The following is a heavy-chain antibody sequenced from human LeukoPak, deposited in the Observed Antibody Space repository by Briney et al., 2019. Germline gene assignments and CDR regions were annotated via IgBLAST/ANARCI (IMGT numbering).Heavy chain of an antibody. J-gene: IGHJ4*02. Sequence: GGALRLSCAASGCTFSHYAMDWIRQAPGKGLDWVSSISSSSGYIYYADSVKGRFTVSSESAKNSLYLQMNSLGAVDTAVYYCARGRITAAGTETSYPDYWGQGTLVTVSS. CDR3: ARGRITAAGTETSYPDY. D-gene: IGHD6-13*01. CDR2: ISSSSGYI. CDR1: GCTFSHYA. V-gene: IGHV3-21*06.